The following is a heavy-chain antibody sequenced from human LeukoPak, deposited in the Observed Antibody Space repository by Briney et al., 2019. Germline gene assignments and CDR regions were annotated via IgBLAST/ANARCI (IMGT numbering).Heavy chain of an antibody. D-gene: IGHD3-10*01. V-gene: IGHV3-7*01. J-gene: IGHJ4*02. Sequence: PGGSLRLSCAASRFTFRSYWMSWVRQAPGKGLEWVANIKQDGSEKYYVDSVKGRFTISRDNAKNSLYLQMNSLRAEDTAVYYCAEGNYFDYWGQGTLVTVSS. CDR3: AEGNYFDY. CDR2: IKQDGSEK. CDR1: RFTFRSYW.